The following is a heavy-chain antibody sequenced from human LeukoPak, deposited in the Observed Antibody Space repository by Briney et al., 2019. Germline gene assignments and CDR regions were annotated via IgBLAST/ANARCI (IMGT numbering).Heavy chain of an antibody. CDR1: GFTFSSYS. J-gene: IGHJ6*03. Sequence: PGGSLRLSCAASGFTFSSYSMNWVRQAPGKGLEWVSYISSSSSTIYYADSVKGRFTISRDNAKNSLYLQMNSLRAEDTAVYYCARANYGDFLSYYYYYYMDVWGKGTTVTVSS. CDR3: ARANYGDFLSYYYYYYMDV. V-gene: IGHV3-48*01. D-gene: IGHD4-17*01. CDR2: ISSSSSTI.